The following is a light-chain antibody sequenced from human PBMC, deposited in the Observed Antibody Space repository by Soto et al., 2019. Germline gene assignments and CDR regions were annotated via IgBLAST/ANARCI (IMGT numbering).Light chain of an antibody. V-gene: IGKV3-20*01. J-gene: IGKJ1*01. CDR2: GAS. CDR1: QSVSNNY. CDR3: HQYGSSGT. Sequence: IALTQSPGTLSLSAGERATLSCRASQSVSNNYLAWYQQKPGQAPRLLIYGASNRATGIPDRFSGSGSGTDFTLTISRLEPEDFAVYYCHQYGSSGTFGQGTKVDIK.